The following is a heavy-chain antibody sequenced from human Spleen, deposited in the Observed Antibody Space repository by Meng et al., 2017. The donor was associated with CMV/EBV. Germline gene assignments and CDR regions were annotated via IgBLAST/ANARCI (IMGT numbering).Heavy chain of an antibody. CDR1: GFTFRSYG. V-gene: IGHV3-33*06. CDR2: IWHDGSNK. J-gene: IGHJ6*02. D-gene: IGHD1-14*01. CDR3: AKTPLQPPFRNHGVDV. Sequence: GESLKISCAASGFTFRSYGMHWVRQAPGKGLEWVAVIWHDGSNKYYADSVKGRFTISRDNSKNTLYLQMNSLRAEDTAVYYCAKTPLQPPFRNHGVDVWGQGTTVTVSS.